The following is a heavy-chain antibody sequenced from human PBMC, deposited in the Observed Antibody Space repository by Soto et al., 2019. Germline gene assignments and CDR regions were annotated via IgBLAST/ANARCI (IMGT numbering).Heavy chain of an antibody. D-gene: IGHD5-18*01. V-gene: IGHV3-15*01. CDR1: GLTFRNVC. J-gene: IGHJ4*02. CDR2: IKSKSDGETA. CDR3: AITAMINRDSSTSFDY. Sequence: GCLRPSCAASGLTFRNVCMTCVRQAPGKGLEWVGRIKSKSDGETADVAAPVKARFTTSRDDSKNTVFLEMNSLKSEDTALYYCAITAMINRDSSTSFDYWGRGTQVTGSS.